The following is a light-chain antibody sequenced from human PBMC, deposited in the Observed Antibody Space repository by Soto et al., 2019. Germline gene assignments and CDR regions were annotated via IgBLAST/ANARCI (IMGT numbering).Light chain of an antibody. CDR2: DAS. CDR3: QQYNAN. J-gene: IGKJ1*01. CDR1: QNITKW. V-gene: IGKV1-5*01. Sequence: DIQMTQSPSTLSASVGDRVTITCRASQNITKWLAWYQQKPGKAPKVLIYDASNLHSGVPSRFSGSGSGTEFTRSISSLQSDDFATYYCQQYNANFGQGTKVDVK.